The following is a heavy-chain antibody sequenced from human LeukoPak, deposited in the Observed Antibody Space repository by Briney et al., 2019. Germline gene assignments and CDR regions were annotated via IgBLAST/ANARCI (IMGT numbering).Heavy chain of an antibody. CDR2: ISSSGSPI. D-gene: IGHD3-10*01. Sequence: GGSLRLSCAASGFTFSSYEMNRVRQAPGKGLEWVSYISSSGSPIYYADSVKGRFTISRDNAKNSLYLQMNSLRAEDTAVYYCASFYNVPYYYYGMDVWGQGTTVTVSS. CDR3: ASFYNVPYYYYGMDV. J-gene: IGHJ6*02. V-gene: IGHV3-48*03. CDR1: GFTFSSYE.